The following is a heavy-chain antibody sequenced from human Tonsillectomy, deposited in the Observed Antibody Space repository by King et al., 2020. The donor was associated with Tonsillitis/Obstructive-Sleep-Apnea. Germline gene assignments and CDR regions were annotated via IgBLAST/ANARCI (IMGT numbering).Heavy chain of an antibody. J-gene: IGHJ4*02. CDR1: GGSISSSSYY. CDR3: ARNYPSSSWYDY. CDR2: IYYSGST. V-gene: IGHV4-39*01. Sequence: QLQESGPGLVKPSETLSLTCTVSGGSISSSSYYWGWIRQPPGKGLEWIGSIYYSGSTYYNPSLKSRVTISVDTSKNQFSLKLSSVTAADTAVYYCARNYPSSSWYDYWGQGTLVTVSS. D-gene: IGHD6-13*01.